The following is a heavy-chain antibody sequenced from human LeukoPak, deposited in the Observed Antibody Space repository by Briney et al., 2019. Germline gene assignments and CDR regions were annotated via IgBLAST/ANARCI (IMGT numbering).Heavy chain of an antibody. D-gene: IGHD2-2*01. CDR1: GFTFSSYG. V-gene: IGHV3-30*02. CDR3: AKVPVPAALGPGFDP. CDR2: IRYDGSNK. J-gene: IGHJ5*02. Sequence: GGALRLSCAASGFTFSSYGMHWVGQAPGKGGEGGAFIRYDGSNKYYADSVKGRFTISRDNSKNTLYLQMNSLRAEDTAVYYCAKVPVPAALGPGFDPWGQGTLVTVSS.